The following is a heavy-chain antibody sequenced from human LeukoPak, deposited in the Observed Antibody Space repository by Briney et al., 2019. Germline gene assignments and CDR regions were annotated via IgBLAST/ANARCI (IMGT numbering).Heavy chain of an antibody. J-gene: IGHJ5*02. CDR1: GGSFSGYY. D-gene: IGHD2-15*01. CDR2: INHSGST. Sequence: SETLSLTCAVYGGSFSGYYWSWIRQPPVNVLEWIGEINHSGSTNYNPSLKSRVSISVDTSKNQFSLKLSSVTAADTAVYYCARASEVVVAARYNWFDPWGQGTLVTVPS. V-gene: IGHV4-34*01. CDR3: ARASEVVVAARYNWFDP.